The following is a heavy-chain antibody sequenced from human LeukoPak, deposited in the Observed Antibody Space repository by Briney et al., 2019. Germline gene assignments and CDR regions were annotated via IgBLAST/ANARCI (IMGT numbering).Heavy chain of an antibody. V-gene: IGHV1-8*03. J-gene: IGHJ4*02. D-gene: IGHD3-22*01. CDR2: MNPNSGDT. CDR3: ARGQQAYYLNDY. Sequence: ASVKVSCKASGYTFTSYNINWVRQATGQGLEWMGWMNPNSGDTGYAQKFQGRITITKNSSISTASMELSSLTSEDTAVYYCARGQQAYYLNDYWGQGTLVTVSS. CDR1: GYTFTSYN.